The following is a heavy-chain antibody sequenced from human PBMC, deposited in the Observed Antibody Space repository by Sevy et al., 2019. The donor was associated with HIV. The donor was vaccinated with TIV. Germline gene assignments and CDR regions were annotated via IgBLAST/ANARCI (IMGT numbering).Heavy chain of an antibody. Sequence: ASVKVSCKASGYTFTSYGISWVRQAPGQGLEWMGWISAYNGNTNYAQKLQGRVTMTTDTSTSTAYMELRSLRSDDTAVYYCARVHYYDSSGYYPYYFDYWGQGTLFTVSS. J-gene: IGHJ4*02. V-gene: IGHV1-18*01. D-gene: IGHD3-22*01. CDR2: ISAYNGNT. CDR1: GYTFTSYG. CDR3: ARVHYYDSSGYYPYYFDY.